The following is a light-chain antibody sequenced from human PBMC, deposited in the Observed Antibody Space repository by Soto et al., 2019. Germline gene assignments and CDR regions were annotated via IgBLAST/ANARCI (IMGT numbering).Light chain of an antibody. CDR1: SSDVGGYNF. J-gene: IGLJ2*01. CDR2: EVS. V-gene: IGLV2-14*01. Sequence: QSALTQPASVSGSPGQSITISCTGTSSDVGGYNFVSWYQQHPGKAPKLMIYEVSNRPSGVSNPFSGSKSGNTASLTISGLQAEDEADYYCSSYTGSSTVVFGGGTKLTVL. CDR3: SSYTGSSTVV.